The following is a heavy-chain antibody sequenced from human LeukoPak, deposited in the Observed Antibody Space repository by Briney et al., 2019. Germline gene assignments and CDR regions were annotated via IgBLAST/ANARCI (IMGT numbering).Heavy chain of an antibody. V-gene: IGHV3-11*01. D-gene: IGHD1-1*01. CDR1: GFTVSSNY. J-gene: IGHJ4*02. CDR3: ARETTRGSGTEH. CDR2: ISSSGSTI. Sequence: PGGSLRLSCAASGFTVSSNYMSWVRQAPGKGLEWVSYISSSGSTIYYADSVKGRFTISRDNAKNSLYPQMNSLRAEDTAVYYCARETTRGSGTEHGGQGTLVTVSS.